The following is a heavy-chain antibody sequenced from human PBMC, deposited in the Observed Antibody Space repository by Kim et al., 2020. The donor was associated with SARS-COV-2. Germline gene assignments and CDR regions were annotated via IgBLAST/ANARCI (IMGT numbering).Heavy chain of an antibody. V-gene: IGHV1-2*06. Sequence: ASVKVSCKASGYTFTDYYIHWVRQAPGQGLEWMGRISPNSGGTNYAQKFQGRVTLTRDTSISTAYMELTRLISDETAVYYCARAQFDILSGYAPPAYWDQGTLVTVSS. CDR2: ISPNSGGT. CDR3: ARAQFDILSGYAPPAY. J-gene: IGHJ4*02. D-gene: IGHD3-9*01. CDR1: GYTFTDYY.